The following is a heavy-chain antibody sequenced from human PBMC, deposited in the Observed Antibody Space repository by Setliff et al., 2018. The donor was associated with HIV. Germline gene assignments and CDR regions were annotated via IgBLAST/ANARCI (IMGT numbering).Heavy chain of an antibody. D-gene: IGHD2-8*01. CDR1: GFTFDDYA. Sequence: PGGSLRLSCAVSGFTFDDYAMHWVRQAPGKGLEWVSGISWNSGSIGYADSVKGRFTISRDNAKNSLYLQMNSLRAEDTALYYCTRDYRTSNWFDPWGHGTLVTVSS. V-gene: IGHV3-9*01. CDR3: TRDYRTSNWFDP. CDR2: ISWNSGSI. J-gene: IGHJ5*02.